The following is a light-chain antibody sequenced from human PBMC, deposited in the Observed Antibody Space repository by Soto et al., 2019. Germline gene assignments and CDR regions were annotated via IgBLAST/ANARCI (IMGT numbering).Light chain of an antibody. Sequence: DIQLTQTPSTLSASIGDRVTITCRASQSLSGWLARYQQTPGKAPKLLISDAFRLESGVPSRFRGSGSGTEFSLTITSLQPGDSATFYCQQYASYPWTFGRGTKV. CDR1: QSLSGW. V-gene: IGKV1-5*01. J-gene: IGKJ1*01. CDR3: QQYASYPWT. CDR2: DAF.